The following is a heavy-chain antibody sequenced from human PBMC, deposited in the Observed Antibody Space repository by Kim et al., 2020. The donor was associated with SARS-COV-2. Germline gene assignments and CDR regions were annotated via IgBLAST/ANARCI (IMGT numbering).Heavy chain of an antibody. D-gene: IGHD3-22*01. J-gene: IGHJ4*02. Sequence: SETLSLTCAVSGGSISSSNWWSWVRQPPGKGLEWIGEIYHSGSTNYNPSLKSRVTISVDKSKNQFSLKLSSVTAADTAVYYCARARPHNYYDSSGYPDYWGQGTLVTVSS. V-gene: IGHV4-4*02. CDR1: GGSISSSNW. CDR2: IYHSGST. CDR3: ARARPHNYYDSSGYPDY.